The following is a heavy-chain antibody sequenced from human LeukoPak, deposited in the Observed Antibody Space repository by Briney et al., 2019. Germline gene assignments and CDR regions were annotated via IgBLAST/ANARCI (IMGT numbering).Heavy chain of an antibody. CDR2: INAYKAST. V-gene: IGHV1-18*01. CDR3: ARDLSSGWNDY. J-gene: IGHJ4*02. D-gene: IGHD6-19*01. CDR1: GYGFINYG. Sequence: GASVKVSYKTSGYGFINYGINWVRQAPGQGLEWMGWINAYKASTYYIEKFQGRVTMTTDTSTDTAYMELKSLRSEDTAVYYCARDLSSGWNDYWGQGTLVTVSS.